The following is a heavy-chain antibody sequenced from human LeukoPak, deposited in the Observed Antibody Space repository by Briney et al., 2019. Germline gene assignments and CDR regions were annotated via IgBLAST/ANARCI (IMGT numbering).Heavy chain of an antibody. CDR3: ARLYDGSAYHADHFDY. J-gene: IGHJ4*02. V-gene: IGHV3-20*04. CDR2: INSNGGNT. CDR1: GFFFDDYG. D-gene: IGHD3-22*01. Sequence: GGSLRLSCAASGFFFDDYGMSWVRQAPGKGLEWVSRINSNGGNTDYADSVKGRFTISRDNAKNSLYLQMNSLRAEDTAVYYCARLYDGSAYHADHFDYWGQGTLVIVSS.